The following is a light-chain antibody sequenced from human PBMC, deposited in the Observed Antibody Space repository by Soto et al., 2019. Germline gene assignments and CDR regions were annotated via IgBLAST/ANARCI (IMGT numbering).Light chain of an antibody. CDR2: SNN. Sequence: QSVLTQPPSASGTPGQRVTISSSGSSSNIGSNTVNWYQQLPGTAPKLLIYSNNQRPSGVPDRFSGSKSGTSASLAISGLQSEDEADYYCAAWDDSPYVFGTGTKVTVL. CDR3: AAWDDSPYV. J-gene: IGLJ1*01. V-gene: IGLV1-44*01. CDR1: SSNIGSNT.